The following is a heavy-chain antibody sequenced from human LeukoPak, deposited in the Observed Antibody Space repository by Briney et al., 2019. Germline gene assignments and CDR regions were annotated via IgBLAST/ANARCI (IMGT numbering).Heavy chain of an antibody. CDR2: IYYSGST. J-gene: IGHJ3*02. D-gene: IGHD3-9*01. CDR3: ASLYYDILTGDAFDI. Sequence: SETLSLTCTVSGGSISSYYWSWIRQPPGKGLEWIGYIYYSGSTNYNPSLKSRVTISVDTSKNQFSLKLSSVTAADTAVYYCASLYYDILTGDAFDIWGQGTMVTVPS. CDR1: GGSISSYY. V-gene: IGHV4-59*08.